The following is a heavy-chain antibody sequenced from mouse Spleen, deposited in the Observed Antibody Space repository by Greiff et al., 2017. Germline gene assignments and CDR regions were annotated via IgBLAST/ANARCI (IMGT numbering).Heavy chain of an antibody. CDR2: INPSSGYT. V-gene: IGHV1-7*01. CDR3: ASRYGSSLWYFDV. CDR1: GYTFTSYW. D-gene: IGHD1-1*01. J-gene: IGHJ1*01. Sequence: QVQLQQSGAELAKPGASVKLSCKASGYTFTSYWMHWVKQRPGQGLEWIGYINPSSGYTKYNQKFKDKATLTADKSSSTAYMQLSSLTYEDSAVYYCASRYGSSLWYFDVWGAGTTVTVSS.